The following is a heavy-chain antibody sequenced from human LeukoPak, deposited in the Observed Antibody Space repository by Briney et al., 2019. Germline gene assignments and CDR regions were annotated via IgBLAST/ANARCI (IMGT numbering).Heavy chain of an antibody. CDR3: AKDGRGSCYFPDY. Sequence: GGSLRLSCAASGFTFSSDGMHWVRQAPGKGLEWVAFIRYDGSNKYYADSVKGRITISRDNSKNTLYLQMNSLRAEDTAVYYCAKDGRGSCYFPDYWGQGTLVTVSS. CDR1: GFTFSSDG. D-gene: IGHD3-22*01. J-gene: IGHJ4*02. V-gene: IGHV3-30*02. CDR2: IRYDGSNK.